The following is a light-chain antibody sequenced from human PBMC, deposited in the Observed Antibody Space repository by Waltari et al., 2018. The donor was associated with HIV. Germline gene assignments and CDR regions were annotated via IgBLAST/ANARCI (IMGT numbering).Light chain of an antibody. J-gene: IGKJ1*01. V-gene: IGKV4-1*01. CDR2: WAS. CDR3: QKSYSLPWT. Sequence: DIEMTQSPDSLALPPGERATISCTSSQHMLNNSNRKCHLAWYQQKSGQPPKLLFYWASTRESGVPDRFSGSGSGSDFTLTINNLQAEDVAVYYCQKSYSLPWTFGPGTKLEIK. CDR1: QHMLNNSNRKCH.